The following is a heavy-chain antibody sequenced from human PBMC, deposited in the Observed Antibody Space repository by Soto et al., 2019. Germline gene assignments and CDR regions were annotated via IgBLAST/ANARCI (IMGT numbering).Heavy chain of an antibody. CDR1: GYTFSDFD. J-gene: IGHJ6*02. CDR3: ARGNPFNYAGFDV. D-gene: IGHD3-16*01. CDR2: MNAKSGDT. Sequence: QAHLEQSGAELKRPGASVKVSCKASGYTFSDFDINWLRQASGQGPEWMGWMNAKSGDTFFPQRCQGKFTMTWDTSLSTAYMEVGSLTSDDTAIYYCARGNPFNYAGFDVWGQGTTVAVSS. V-gene: IGHV1-8*01.